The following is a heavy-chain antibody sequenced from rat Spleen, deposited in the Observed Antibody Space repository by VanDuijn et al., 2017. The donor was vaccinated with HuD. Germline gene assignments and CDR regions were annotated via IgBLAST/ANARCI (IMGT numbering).Heavy chain of an antibody. CDR2: MWSNGGT. J-gene: IGHJ2*01. D-gene: IGHD1-7*01. V-gene: IGHV2-47*01. CDR3: ARRHHGFDSFFVY. Sequence: QVQLKESGPGLVQPSQTLSLTCTVSGLSLTSNSVSWIRQPPGRGLEWMGVMWSNGGTDHNSAVKSRLSISRDTSKSQVFLEMKRLQPKDTAMYFCARRHHGFDSFFVYGGKGVMVTVSP. CDR1: GLSLTSNS.